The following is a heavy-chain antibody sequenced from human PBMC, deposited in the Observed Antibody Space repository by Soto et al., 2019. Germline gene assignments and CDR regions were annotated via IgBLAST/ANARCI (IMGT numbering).Heavy chain of an antibody. CDR2: ITPRGGST. CDR1: GYTFTSHY. D-gene: IGHD3-22*01. Sequence: VSVKVSCKASGYTFTSHYMHCLRQTAGQGLEWMGMITPRGGSTSYAKKCQGRVTMTRYTYTRTVYMELSSLRSKDTAVYYGARSTYYYDSSGYYYYDYWGQGTLVTVSS. V-gene: IGHV1-46*01. CDR3: ARSTYYYDSSGYYYYDY. J-gene: IGHJ4*02.